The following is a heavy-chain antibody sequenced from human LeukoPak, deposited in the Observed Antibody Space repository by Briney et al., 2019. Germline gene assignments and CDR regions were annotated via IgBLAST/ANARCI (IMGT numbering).Heavy chain of an antibody. Sequence: PGGSLRLSCAASGFPFDDYGMTWVRQAPGKGLEWVSSISSSSSYIYYADSVKGRFTISRDNAKNSLYLQMNSLRAEDTAVYYCAELGITMIGGVWGKGTTVTISS. CDR2: ISSSSSYI. CDR1: GFPFDDYG. D-gene: IGHD3-10*02. CDR3: AELGITMIGGV. V-gene: IGHV3-21*01. J-gene: IGHJ6*04.